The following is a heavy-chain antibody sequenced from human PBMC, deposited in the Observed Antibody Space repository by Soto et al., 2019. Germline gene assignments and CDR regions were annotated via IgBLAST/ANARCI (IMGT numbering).Heavy chain of an antibody. J-gene: IGHJ6*02. CDR1: GFTSSSYS. D-gene: IGHD2-2*01. V-gene: IGHV3-21*05. CDR2: ISSSSVYI. CDR3: ASDVPQLLDYYYYYGMDV. Sequence: GGSLRLSCAASGFTSSSYSMNCVRQAPGQGLEWVSYISSSSVYIYYAASVKGRFTISRDNAKNSLYLQKNSLRAEDTAVDYCASDVPQLLDYYYYYGMDVWGQGTT.